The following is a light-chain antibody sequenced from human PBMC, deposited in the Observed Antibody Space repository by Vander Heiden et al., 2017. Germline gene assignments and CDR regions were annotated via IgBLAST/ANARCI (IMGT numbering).Light chain of an antibody. Sequence: EIVLTQSPGTLSLSPGERATLSCRTSQSVSSIYLAWYQQKHGQAPRLLIYGGSSRATGIPDRFSGRGSGTDFTLTINRLEPEDFAVYFCQQYGTAPRAFGQGTKLEIK. J-gene: IGKJ2*01. CDR1: QSVSSIY. CDR3: QQYGTAPRA. V-gene: IGKV3-20*01. CDR2: GGS.